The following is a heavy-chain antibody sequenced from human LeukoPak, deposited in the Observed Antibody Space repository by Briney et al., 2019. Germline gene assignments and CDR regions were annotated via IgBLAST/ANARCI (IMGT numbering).Heavy chain of an antibody. CDR3: ARGGYYYGSGSYYPSYYYYYMDV. D-gene: IGHD3-10*01. Sequence: PSETLSLTCAVYGGSFSAYSWSWIRQPPGKGLEWIGEINHSGNTYYNPSLKSRVTISVDTSKNQFSLKLSSVTAADTAVYYCARGGYYYGSGSYYPSYYYYYMDVWGKGTTVTISS. CDR2: INHSGNT. CDR1: GGSFSAYS. J-gene: IGHJ6*03. V-gene: IGHV4-34*01.